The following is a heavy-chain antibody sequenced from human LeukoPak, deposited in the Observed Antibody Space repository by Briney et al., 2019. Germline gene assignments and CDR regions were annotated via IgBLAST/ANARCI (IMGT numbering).Heavy chain of an antibody. CDR1: GGSFSGYY. CDR2: INHSGST. Sequence: SETLSLTCAVYGGSFSGYYWNWIRQPPGKGLEWIGEINHSGSTNYNPSLKSRVTISVDTSRNQFSLKLSSVTAADAAVYYCARRMTTVTTWSYYYYYMDVWGKGTTVTISS. V-gene: IGHV4-34*01. J-gene: IGHJ6*03. CDR3: ARRMTTVTTWSYYYYYMDV. D-gene: IGHD4-11*01.